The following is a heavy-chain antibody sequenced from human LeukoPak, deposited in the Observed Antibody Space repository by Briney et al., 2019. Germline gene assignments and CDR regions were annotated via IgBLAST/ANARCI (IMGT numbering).Heavy chain of an antibody. CDR1: GFTFSSYA. J-gene: IGHJ6*04. CDR2: ISGSGGST. Sequence: PGGSLRLSCAASGFTFSSYAMSWVRQAPGKGLEWVSAISGSGGSTYYADSVKGRFTISRDNSKNTLYLQMNSLRAEDTAVYYCAKAGAAAGHNPNQAPKYYYYYYGMDVWGKGTTVTVSS. D-gene: IGHD6-13*01. CDR3: AKAGAAAGHNPNQAPKYYYYYYGMDV. V-gene: IGHV3-23*01.